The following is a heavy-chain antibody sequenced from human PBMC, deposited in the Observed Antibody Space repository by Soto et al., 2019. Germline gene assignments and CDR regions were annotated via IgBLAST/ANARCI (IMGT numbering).Heavy chain of an antibody. D-gene: IGHD3-3*01. Sequence: GSLRLSCAASGFTFSDYYMSWIRQAPGKGLEWVSYISSSGSTIYYADSVKGRFTISRDNAKNSLYLQMNSLRAEDTAVYYCARDTPRIFGVVTPYYFDYWGQGTLVTVSS. V-gene: IGHV3-11*01. J-gene: IGHJ4*02. CDR1: GFTFSDYY. CDR3: ARDTPRIFGVVTPYYFDY. CDR2: ISSSGSTI.